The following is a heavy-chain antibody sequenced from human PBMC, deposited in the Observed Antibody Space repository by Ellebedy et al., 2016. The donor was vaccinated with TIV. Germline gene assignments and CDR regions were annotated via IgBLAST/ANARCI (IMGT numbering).Heavy chain of an antibody. J-gene: IGHJ6*02. Sequence: ASVQVSCXASGYNFTSYGISWVRQAPGQGLEWMGWIGAYNGNTNYAQKLQGRVTMTTDTSTSTAYMELRSLRSDDTAVYYCARAVRGVSSYYYYGMDVWGQGTTVTVSS. CDR3: ARAVRGVSSYYYYGMDV. CDR1: GYNFTSYG. CDR2: IGAYNGNT. D-gene: IGHD3-10*01. V-gene: IGHV1-18*01.